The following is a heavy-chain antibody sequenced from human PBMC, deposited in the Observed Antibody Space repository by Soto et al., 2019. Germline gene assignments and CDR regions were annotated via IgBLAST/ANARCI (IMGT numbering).Heavy chain of an antibody. CDR3: ARDFAYFDS. D-gene: IGHD3-3*01. CDR2: VYHTGRT. V-gene: IGHV4-61*01. J-gene: IGHJ4*02. Sequence: PSETLSLTWTVSGGSFKSGSYSWSWIRQPPGKGLEWVGYVYHTGRTSYNPSLKSRVSISMDTSKNQFSLNLDSVTAADTAVYFCARDFAYFDSWGQGTLVTVS. CDR1: GGSFKSGSYS.